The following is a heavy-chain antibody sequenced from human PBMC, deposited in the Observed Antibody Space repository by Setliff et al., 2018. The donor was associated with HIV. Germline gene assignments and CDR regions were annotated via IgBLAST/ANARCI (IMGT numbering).Heavy chain of an antibody. Sequence: LSLTCTVSGGSISSGDYYWSWIRQPPGKGLEWIGYIYYSGSTYYNPSLKSRITISVETSKKQFALKLSSVTAADTAVYYCARWYSSSYYAFDIWGQGTMVTVS. CDR3: ARWYSSSYYAFDI. D-gene: IGHD1-26*01. CDR2: IYYSGST. CDR1: GGSISSGDYY. V-gene: IGHV4-30-4*08. J-gene: IGHJ3*02.